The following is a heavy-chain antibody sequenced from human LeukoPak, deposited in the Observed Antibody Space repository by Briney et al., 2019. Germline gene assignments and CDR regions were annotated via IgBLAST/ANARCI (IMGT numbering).Heavy chain of an antibody. CDR1: GFTFSSYW. D-gene: IGHD1-7*01. Sequence: LAGGSLRLSCAASGFTFSSYWMSWVRQAPGKGLEWVANIKQDGSEKYYVDSVKGRFTISRDNAKNSLYLQMNSLRAEDTAVYYCASLGTIRGGPLDGFDIWGQGTVVTVSS. CDR2: IKQDGSEK. V-gene: IGHV3-7*01. CDR3: ASLGTIRGGPLDGFDI. J-gene: IGHJ3*02.